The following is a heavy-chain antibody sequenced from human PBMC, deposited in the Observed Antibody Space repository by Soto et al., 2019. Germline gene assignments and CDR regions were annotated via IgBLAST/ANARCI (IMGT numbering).Heavy chain of an antibody. CDR2: ISWDGGST. CDR3: AKDNRGYDSSGYPYYFDY. J-gene: IGHJ4*02. CDR1: GFTFDDYT. D-gene: IGHD3-22*01. V-gene: IGHV3-43*01. Sequence: EVQLVESGGVVVQPGGSLRLSCAASGFTFDDYTMHWVRQAPGKGLEWVSLISWDGGSTYYADSVKGRFTISRDNSKNSLYLQMNSLRTEDTALYYCAKDNRGYDSSGYPYYFDYWGQGTLVIVSS.